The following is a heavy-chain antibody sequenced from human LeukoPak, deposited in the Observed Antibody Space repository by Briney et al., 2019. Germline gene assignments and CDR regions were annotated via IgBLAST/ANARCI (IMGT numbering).Heavy chain of an antibody. Sequence: SETLSLTRTVSGGSISSSSYYWGWIRQPPGKGLEWIGSIYYSGSTYYNPSLKSRVTISVDTSKNQFSLKLSSVTAADTAVYYSAITIAAADFWGQGTLVTVSS. CDR3: AITIAAADF. D-gene: IGHD6-13*01. J-gene: IGHJ4*02. V-gene: IGHV4-39*07. CDR2: IYYSGST. CDR1: GGSISSSSYY.